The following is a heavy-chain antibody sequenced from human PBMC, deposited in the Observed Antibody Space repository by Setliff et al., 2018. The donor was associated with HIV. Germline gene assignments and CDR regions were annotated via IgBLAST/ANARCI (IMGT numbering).Heavy chain of an antibody. D-gene: IGHD6-6*01. J-gene: IGHJ4*02. Sequence: SETLSLTCTVSGGSISSHYWSWIRQPPGKELEWIGYIFYSGSTKYNPSLQSRVTISIDTSKNQFSMRLSSVTAEDTALYYCARTLGAYSSSSDPFDYWGQGALVTVSS. CDR1: GGSISSHY. V-gene: IGHV4-59*11. CDR2: IFYSGST. CDR3: ARTLGAYSSSSDPFDY.